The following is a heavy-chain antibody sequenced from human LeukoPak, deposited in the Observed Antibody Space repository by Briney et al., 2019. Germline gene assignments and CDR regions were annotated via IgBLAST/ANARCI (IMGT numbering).Heavy chain of an antibody. V-gene: IGHV4-34*01. CDR3: AREKSRGWGRSLYFDY. CDR2: INHSGST. Sequence: LETLSLTCAVYGGSFSGYYWSWIRQPPGKGLEWIGEINHSGSTNYNPSLKSRVTISVDTSKNQFSLKLCSVTAADTAVYYCAREKSRGWGRSLYFDYWGQGTLVTVSS. J-gene: IGHJ4*02. CDR1: GGSFSGYY. D-gene: IGHD6-19*01.